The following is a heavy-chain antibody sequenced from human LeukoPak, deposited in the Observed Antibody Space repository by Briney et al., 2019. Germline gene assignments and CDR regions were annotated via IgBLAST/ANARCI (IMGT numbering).Heavy chain of an antibody. CDR2: IRSKANSYAT. CDR3: TRTCSTSCFEDWFDP. CDR1: GFTFSGSA. Sequence: GGSLRLSCAASGFTFSGSAMHWVRQASGKGLEWVGRIRSKANSYATAYAASVKGRFTISRDDSKNTAYLQMNSLKTEDTAAYYCTRTCSTSCFEDWFDPWGQGTLVTVSS. J-gene: IGHJ5*02. V-gene: IGHV3-73*01. D-gene: IGHD2-2*01.